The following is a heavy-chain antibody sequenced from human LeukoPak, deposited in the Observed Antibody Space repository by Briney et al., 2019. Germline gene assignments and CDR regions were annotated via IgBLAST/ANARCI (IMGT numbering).Heavy chain of an antibody. CDR3: ARLGATTLYYYYYMDV. CDR1: GGSISSRSYY. CDR2: IYYSGST. D-gene: IGHD1-26*01. Sequence: SETLSLTCTVSGGSISSRSYYWGWIRQPPGKGLEWIGSIYYSGSTYYNPSLKTRVTISVDTSKNQFSLKLSSVTAADTAVYYCARLGATTLYYYYYMDVWGKGTTVTISS. J-gene: IGHJ6*03. V-gene: IGHV4-39*01.